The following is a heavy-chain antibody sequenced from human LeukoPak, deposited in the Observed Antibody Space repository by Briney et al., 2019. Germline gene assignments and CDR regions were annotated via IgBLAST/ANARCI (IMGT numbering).Heavy chain of an antibody. D-gene: IGHD5-18*01. Sequence: ASVKVSCKASGGTFSSYAISWVRQAPGQGLEWMGGIIPIFGTANYAQKFQGRVTITADESTSTAYMELSSLRSEDTAVYYCAVLTAMVPFDYWGQGTLVTVSS. J-gene: IGHJ4*02. CDR3: AVLTAMVPFDY. CDR1: GGTFSSYA. CDR2: IIPIFGTA. V-gene: IGHV1-69*01.